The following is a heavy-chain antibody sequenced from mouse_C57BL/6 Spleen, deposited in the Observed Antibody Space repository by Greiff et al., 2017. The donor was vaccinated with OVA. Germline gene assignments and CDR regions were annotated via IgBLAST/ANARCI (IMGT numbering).Heavy chain of an antibody. D-gene: IGHD3-2*02. CDR1: GYTFTDYY. CDR2: INPNNGGT. J-gene: IGHJ4*01. Sequence: VQLQQSGPELVKPGASVKISCKASGYTFTDYYMNWVKQSHGKSLEWIGDINPNNGGTSYNQKFKGKATLTVDKSSSTAYMELRSLTSEDSAVYYWASQLRLTMDYWGQGTSVTVSS. CDR3: ASQLRLTMDY. V-gene: IGHV1-26*01.